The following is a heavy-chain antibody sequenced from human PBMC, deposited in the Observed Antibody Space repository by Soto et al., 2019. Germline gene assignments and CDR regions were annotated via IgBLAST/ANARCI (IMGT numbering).Heavy chain of an antibody. J-gene: IGHJ6*02. CDR1: GGSVSSGDFY. CDR3: ASDPKSYYDRSGYPRLYGMDV. Sequence: QVQLQESGPGLETPSQTLSLTCTVSGGSVSSGDFYWSWIRQPPGKGLEWIGYIYYSGSTYYNPSRLSRVTLSVDTSKVQFSLRLSSVTAADTAVYYCASDPKSYYDRSGYPRLYGMDVWGQGTTVTVSS. CDR2: IYYSGST. D-gene: IGHD3-22*01. V-gene: IGHV4-30-4*01.